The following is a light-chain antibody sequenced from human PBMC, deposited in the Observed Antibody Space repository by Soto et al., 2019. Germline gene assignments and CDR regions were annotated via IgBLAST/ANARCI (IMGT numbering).Light chain of an antibody. J-gene: IGKJ1*01. V-gene: IGKV1-5*03. Sequence: DTQMTQSPSSLSGSVGDRVTITCRASQTISSWLAWYQQKPGKAPKLLIYKASTLKSGVPSRFSGSGSGTEFSLTISSLQLDDFATYYCQHYNSYSEAFGQGTKVDIK. CDR2: KAS. CDR3: QHYNSYSEA. CDR1: QTISSW.